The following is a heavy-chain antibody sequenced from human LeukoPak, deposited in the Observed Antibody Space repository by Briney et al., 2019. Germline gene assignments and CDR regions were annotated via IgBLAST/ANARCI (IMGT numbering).Heavy chain of an antibody. D-gene: IGHD2-2*01. CDR3: ARWLGYCSSTSCYGGGWFDP. CDR1: GYTFTSYA. CDR2: INAGNGNT. J-gene: IGHJ5*02. V-gene: IGHV1-3*01. Sequence: ASVKVSCKVSGYTFTSYAMHWVRQAPGQRLEWMGWINAGNGNTKYSQKFQGRVTITRDTSASTAYMELSSLRSEDTAVYYCARWLGYCSSTSCYGGGWFDPWGQGTLVPVSS.